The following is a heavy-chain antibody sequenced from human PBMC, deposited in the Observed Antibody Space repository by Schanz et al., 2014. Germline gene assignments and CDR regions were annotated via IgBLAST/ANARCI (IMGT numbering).Heavy chain of an antibody. CDR3: ARGGYSSGWYDRDIAHCDY. CDR2: ISTSNGNT. CDR1: GYTFTDYG. D-gene: IGHD6-19*01. Sequence: QVQVVQSGAEVKKPGASVKVSCKASGYTFTDYGVIWVRQAPGQGLEWMGWISTSNGNTDYAQKLQGRVTMTTDTSTSTAYMELRSLRSDDTAVYYCARGGYSSGWYDRDIAHCDYWGQGTLVTVSS. V-gene: IGHV1-18*01. J-gene: IGHJ4*02.